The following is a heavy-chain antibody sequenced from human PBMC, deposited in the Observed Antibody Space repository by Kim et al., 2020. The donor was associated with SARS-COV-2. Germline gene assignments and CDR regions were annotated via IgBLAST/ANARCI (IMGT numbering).Heavy chain of an antibody. CDR2: IWYDGSNK. Sequence: GGSLRLSCAASGFTFSSYGMHWVRQAPGKGLEWVAVIWYDGSNKYYADSVKGRFTISRDNSKNTLYLQMNSLRAEDTAVYYCAKARRPSVLRYFAGYYYGMDVWGQGATGTVSS. CDR1: GFTFSSYG. D-gene: IGHD3-9*01. CDR3: AKARRPSVLRYFAGYYYGMDV. J-gene: IGHJ6*02. V-gene: IGHV3-33*06.